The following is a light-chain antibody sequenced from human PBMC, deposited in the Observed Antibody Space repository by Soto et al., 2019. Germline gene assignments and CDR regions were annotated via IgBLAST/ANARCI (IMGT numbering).Light chain of an antibody. V-gene: IGLV2-11*01. J-gene: IGLJ2*01. CDR1: SSDVGGYNY. CDR3: SSYAGSNTVV. CDR2: EIN. Sequence: QSALTQPRSVSGSPGQSVTISCTGTSSDVGGYNYVSWYQQHPGKAPKLMIYEINKRPSGVPDRFSGSKSGNTASLTVSGLQAEDEADYYCSSYAGSNTVVFGGGTKLTVL.